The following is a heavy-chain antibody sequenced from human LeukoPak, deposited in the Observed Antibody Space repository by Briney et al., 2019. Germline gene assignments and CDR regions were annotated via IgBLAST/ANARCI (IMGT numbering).Heavy chain of an antibody. Sequence: SETLSLTCTVSGGSISSYYWSWIRQPPGKGLEWIGEINHSGSTNYNPSLKSRVTISVDTSKNQFSLKLSSVTAADTAVYYCASLVDTAMSYWGQGALVTVSS. CDR3: ASLVDTAMSY. D-gene: IGHD5-18*01. V-gene: IGHV4-34*01. CDR2: INHSGST. CDR1: GGSISSYY. J-gene: IGHJ4*02.